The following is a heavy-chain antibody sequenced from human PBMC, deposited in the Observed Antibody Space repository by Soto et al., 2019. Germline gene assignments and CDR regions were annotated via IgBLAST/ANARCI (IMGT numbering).Heavy chain of an antibody. CDR1: GGTFSSYT. D-gene: IGHD3-22*01. CDR3: ARGNYYYDSSGYPHDAFDI. J-gene: IGHJ3*02. Sequence: ASVKVSCKASGGTFSSYTISWVRQAPGQGLEWMGRIIPILGIANYAQKVQGRVTITADKSTSTAYMELSSLRSEDTAVYYCARGNYYYDSSGYPHDAFDIWGQGTMVTVSS. V-gene: IGHV1-69*02. CDR2: IIPILGIA.